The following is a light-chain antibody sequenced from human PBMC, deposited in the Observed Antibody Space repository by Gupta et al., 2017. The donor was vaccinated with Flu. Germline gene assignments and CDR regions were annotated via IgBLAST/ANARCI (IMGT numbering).Light chain of an antibody. Sequence: QSALTQPPSASGTPGQRVSFSCSGSSSNIGSYTVDWYQQLPGTAPKLLIYDYTQRTSGVPDRFSGSKSGTSASLDISGLQSEDEADYYCAVWDDSLNGHYVFGSGTKVTVL. CDR1: SSNIGSYT. V-gene: IGLV1-44*01. CDR2: DYT. J-gene: IGLJ1*01. CDR3: AVWDDSLNGHYV.